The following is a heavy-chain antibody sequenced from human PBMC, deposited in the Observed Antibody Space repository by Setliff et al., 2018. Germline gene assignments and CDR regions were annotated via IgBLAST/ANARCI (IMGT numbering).Heavy chain of an antibody. CDR2: ISYDGSNK. D-gene: IGHD2-15*01. J-gene: IGHJ4*02. V-gene: IGHV3-30-3*01. CDR1: GFTFSSYA. CDR3: ARDRLVVVAASTLDD. Sequence: GGSLRLSCAASGFTFSSYAMHWVRQAPGKGLERVAVISYDGSNKYYADSVKGRFTISRDNSKNTLYLQMNSLRAEDTAVYYCARDRLVVVAASTLDDWGQGTLVTVSS.